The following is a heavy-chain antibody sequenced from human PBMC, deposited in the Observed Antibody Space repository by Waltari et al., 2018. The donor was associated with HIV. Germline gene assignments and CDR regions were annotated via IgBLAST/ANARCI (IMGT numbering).Heavy chain of an antibody. V-gene: IGHV3-49*03. Sequence: EVQLVQSGGDLVQPGRSLRLSCSGSGLTFDDQSLNWFRQAPGKGLEWVGFIRSKAYGGTPEYAASVRGRFTMSRDDSKSIAYLQMNSLQTEDTAFYYCTKGIRAGGDYWSQGTLVTVSS. D-gene: IGHD3-10*01. CDR1: GLTFDDQS. J-gene: IGHJ4*02. CDR2: IRSKAYGGTP. CDR3: TKGIRAGGDY.